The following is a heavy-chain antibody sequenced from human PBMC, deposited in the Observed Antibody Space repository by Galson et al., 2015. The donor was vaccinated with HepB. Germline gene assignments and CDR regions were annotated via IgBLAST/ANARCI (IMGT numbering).Heavy chain of an antibody. CDR2: IKQDGSEK. CDR1: GFTFSSYW. D-gene: IGHD5-12*01. Sequence: SLRLSCAASGFTFSSYWMSWVRQAPGKGLEWVANIKQDGSEKYYVDSVKGRFTISRDNAKNSLYLQMNSLRAEDTAVYYCARDQGIVATPDAFDIWGQGTMVTVSS. V-gene: IGHV3-7*01. J-gene: IGHJ3*02. CDR3: ARDQGIVATPDAFDI.